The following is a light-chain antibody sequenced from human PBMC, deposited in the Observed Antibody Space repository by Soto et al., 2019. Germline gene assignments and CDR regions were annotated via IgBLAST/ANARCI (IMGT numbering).Light chain of an antibody. Sequence: DIQMTQAPSSVSASVGDRVSITCRASQDIGDWLAWYQQKPGKAPKLLVYAASSLQSGVPSRFSGSGSGTDGTLTIGSLQPEDGATYYGQQGYSFPVTFGGGTKVDIK. CDR2: AAS. CDR3: QQGYSFPVT. J-gene: IGKJ4*01. V-gene: IGKV1-12*01. CDR1: QDIGDW.